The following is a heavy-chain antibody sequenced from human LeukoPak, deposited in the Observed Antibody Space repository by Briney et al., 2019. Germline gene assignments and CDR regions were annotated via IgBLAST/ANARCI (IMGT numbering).Heavy chain of an antibody. CDR3: ARERRYDEYYYYGMDV. V-gene: IGHV3-7*01. CDR2: IKQDGSEK. J-gene: IGHJ6*02. D-gene: IGHD3-3*01. Sequence: GGSLRLSCAASGFTFSNYWMSWVRQAPGKGLEWVANIKQDGSEKCYVDSVKGRFTISRDNAKNSLYLQMNSLRAEDTAVYYCARERRYDEYYYYGMDVWGQGTTVTVSS. CDR1: GFTFSNYW.